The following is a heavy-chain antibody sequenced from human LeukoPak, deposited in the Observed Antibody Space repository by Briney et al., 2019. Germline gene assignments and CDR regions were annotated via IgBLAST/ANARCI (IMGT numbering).Heavy chain of an antibody. CDR2: IIPILGIA. CDR3: ARAPLGYCSSTSCRDYFDY. V-gene: IGHV1-69*04. Sequence: SVTVSCKASGGTFSSYAISWVRQAPGQGLEWMGRIIPILGIANYAQKFQGRVTITADKSTSTAYMELSSLRSEDTAVYYCARAPLGYCSSTSCRDYFDYWGQGTLVTVSS. CDR1: GGTFSSYA. D-gene: IGHD2-2*01. J-gene: IGHJ4*02.